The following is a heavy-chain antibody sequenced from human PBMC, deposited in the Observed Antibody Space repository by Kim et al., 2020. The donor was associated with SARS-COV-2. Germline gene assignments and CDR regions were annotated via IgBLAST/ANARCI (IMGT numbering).Heavy chain of an antibody. J-gene: IGHJ4*02. CDR2: ISYDGSNK. Sequence: GGSLRLSCAASGFTFSSYAMHWVRQAPGKGLEWVAVISYDGSNKYYADSVKGRFTISRDNSKNTLYLQMNSLRAEDTAVYYCARDYAQGWLLLTTLDYWGQGTLVTVSS. D-gene: IGHD3-22*01. CDR1: GFTFSSYA. V-gene: IGHV3-30*04. CDR3: ARDYAQGWLLLTTLDY.